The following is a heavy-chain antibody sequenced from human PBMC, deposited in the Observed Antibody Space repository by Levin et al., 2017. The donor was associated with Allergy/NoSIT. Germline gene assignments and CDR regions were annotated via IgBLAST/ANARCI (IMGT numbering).Heavy chain of an antibody. J-gene: IGHJ4*02. D-gene: IGHD1-26*01. CDR1: DGSINSYY. V-gene: IGHV4-59*08. CDR3: ARRTYYPYYFDR. CDR2: IYDTGTT. Sequence: RTSETLSLTCTVSDGSINSYYWSWIRQSPGKGLEWIGYIYDTGTTTYNPSLKSRVTISADTSKNNFSLKMSSVTAADTAVYYCARRTYYPYYFDRWGQGTLVTVSS.